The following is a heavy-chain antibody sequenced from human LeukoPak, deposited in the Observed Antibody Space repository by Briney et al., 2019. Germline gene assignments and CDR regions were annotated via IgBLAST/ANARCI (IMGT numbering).Heavy chain of an antibody. CDR1: GFTFSDYY. CDR3: ARLLHYYYYYMDV. Sequence: GGSLRLSCAASGFTFSDYYMSWIRQAPGEGLEWVSYISSSGSTIYYADSVKGRFTISRDNAKNSLYLQMNSLRAEDTAVYYCARLLHYYYYYMDVWGKGTTVTVSS. V-gene: IGHV3-11*04. D-gene: IGHD2/OR15-2a*01. CDR2: ISSSGSTI. J-gene: IGHJ6*03.